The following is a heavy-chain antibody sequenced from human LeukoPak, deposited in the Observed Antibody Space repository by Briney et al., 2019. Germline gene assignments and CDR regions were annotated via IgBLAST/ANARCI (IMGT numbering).Heavy chain of an antibody. CDR1: GFTFSNAW. Sequence: GGSLRLSCAASGFTFSNAWMSWVRQAPGKGLEWVGRIKSKTDGGTTDYAAPVKGRFTISTNDSKNTLYQQMNSLKTEDTAVYYCTTGQPGSYFPFDIWGQGTMVTVSS. CDR2: IKSKTDGGTT. V-gene: IGHV3-15*01. J-gene: IGHJ3*02. D-gene: IGHD1-26*01. CDR3: TTGQPGSYFPFDI.